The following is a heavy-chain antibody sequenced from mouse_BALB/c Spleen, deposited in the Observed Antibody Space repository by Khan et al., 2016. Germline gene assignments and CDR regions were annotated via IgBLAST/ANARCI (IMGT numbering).Heavy chain of an antibody. Sequence: EVKLEESGPGLVKPSQSLSLTCTVTGYSITSDYAWNWIRQFPGNKLEWMGYIDASGSTNHKPSLKSRVSTTRDTSKNQIFLQWKSGTTEFPVPCYSAPPYDLFIYWGHQTLVTVSA. V-gene: IGHV3-2*02. J-gene: IGHJ3*01. CDR1: GYSITSDYA. CDR2: IDASGST. D-gene: IGHD2-12*01. CDR3: APPYDLFIY.